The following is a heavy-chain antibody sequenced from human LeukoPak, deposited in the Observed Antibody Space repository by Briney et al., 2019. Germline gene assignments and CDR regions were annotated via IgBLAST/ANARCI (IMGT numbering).Heavy chain of an antibody. D-gene: IGHD3-10*01. CDR1: GFPFSSYE. J-gene: IGHJ4*02. CDR3: ARDFRLTMVRGFASFDY. Sequence: PGGSETLFCAASGFPFSSYEKNWVRQAPGKGLEWVSYISSSGSAIDYADSVKGRFTISRDNAKNSLYLQMNSLRAEDTAVYYCARDFRLTMVRGFASFDYWGKGILVTSSS. CDR2: ISSSGSAI. V-gene: IGHV3-48*03.